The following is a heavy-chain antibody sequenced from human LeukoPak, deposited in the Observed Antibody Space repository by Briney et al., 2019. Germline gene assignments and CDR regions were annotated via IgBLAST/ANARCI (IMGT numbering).Heavy chain of an antibody. CDR2: IYYSGST. CDR1: GGSISSYY. D-gene: IGHD3-10*01. J-gene: IGHJ4*02. CDR3: ARGTVDGSGSYSAPFDY. Sequence: SETLSLTCTVSGGSISSYYWSWIRQPPGKGLEWIGYIYYSGSTNYNPSLKSRVTISVDTSKNQFSLKLTSVTAAGTAIYYCARGTVDGSGSYSAPFDYWGQGTLVTVSS. V-gene: IGHV4-59*01.